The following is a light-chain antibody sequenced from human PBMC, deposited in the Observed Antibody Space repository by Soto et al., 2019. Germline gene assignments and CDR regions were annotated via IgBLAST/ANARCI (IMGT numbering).Light chain of an antibody. CDR3: CSYAGSSSHVV. Sequence: QSALTQPASVSGSPGQSITISCTGTSSDVGSYNHVSWYQQHPGKAPKLMIYGGSNRPSGVSNRFSGSKSGNTASLTISGLQAEDEADYYCCSYAGSSSHVVFGGGTKLTVL. J-gene: IGLJ2*01. V-gene: IGLV2-23*01. CDR2: GGS. CDR1: SSDVGSYNH.